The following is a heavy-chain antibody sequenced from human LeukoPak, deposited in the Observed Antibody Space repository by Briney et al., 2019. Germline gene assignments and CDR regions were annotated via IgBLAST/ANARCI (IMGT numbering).Heavy chain of an antibody. V-gene: IGHV1-2*02. Sequence: ASVKVSCKASGYTFTGYYMHWMRQAPGQGLEWMGWINANSGGTKYAQKFQGRVTMTRDTSISTAYMELSRLRSDDTAVYYCARDYGDTAMVANWFDPWGQGTLVTVSS. CDR2: INANSGGT. D-gene: IGHD5-18*01. CDR3: ARDYGDTAMVANWFDP. J-gene: IGHJ5*02. CDR1: GYTFTGYY.